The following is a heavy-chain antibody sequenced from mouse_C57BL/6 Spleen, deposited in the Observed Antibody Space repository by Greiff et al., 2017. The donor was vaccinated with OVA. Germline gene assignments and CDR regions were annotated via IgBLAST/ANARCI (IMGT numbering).Heavy chain of an antibody. J-gene: IGHJ4*01. CDR1: GYTFTSYW. D-gene: IGHD2-1*01. CDR2: IYPGSGST. CDR3: ARRGNSYAMDY. V-gene: IGHV1-55*01. Sequence: QVQLQQPGAELVKPRASVKMSCKASGYTFTSYWITWVKQRPGQGLEWIGDIYPGSGSTNYNEKFKSKATLTVDTSSSTAYMQLSSLTSEDSAVYYCARRGNSYAMDYWGQGTSVTVSS.